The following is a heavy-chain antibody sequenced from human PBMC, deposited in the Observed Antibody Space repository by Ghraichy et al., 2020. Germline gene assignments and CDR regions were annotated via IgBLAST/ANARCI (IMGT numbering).Heavy chain of an antibody. V-gene: IGHV1-18*03. D-gene: IGHD6-6*01. CDR2: ISAYNGNT. CDR1: GYTFTSYG. CDR3: ARDISLQHLVGGMDV. Sequence: ASVKVSCKASGYTFTSYGISWVRQAPGQGLEWMGWISAYNGNTNYAQKLQGRVTMTTDTSTSTAYMELRSLRSDDMAVYYCARDISLQHLVGGMDVWGQGTTVTVSS. J-gene: IGHJ6*02.